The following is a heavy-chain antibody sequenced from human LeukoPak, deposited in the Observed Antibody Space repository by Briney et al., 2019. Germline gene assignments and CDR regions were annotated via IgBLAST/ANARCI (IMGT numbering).Heavy chain of an antibody. V-gene: IGHV4-61*02. CDR3: AREVLGVVTYPRTAFDI. CDR1: GGSISSGSYY. J-gene: IGHJ3*02. CDR2: IYTSGST. Sequence: PSETLSLTCTVSGGSISSGSYYWSWIRQPAGKGREWIGRIYTSGSTNYNPSLKSRVTISVDTSKNQFSLKLSSVTAADTAVYYCAREVLGVVTYPRTAFDIWGQGTLVTVSS. D-gene: IGHD4-23*01.